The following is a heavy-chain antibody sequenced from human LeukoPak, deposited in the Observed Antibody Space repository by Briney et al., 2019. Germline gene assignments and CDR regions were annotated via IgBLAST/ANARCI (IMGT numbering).Heavy chain of an antibody. J-gene: IGHJ4*02. Sequence: PGGSLRLSCAASGFTFSSHWMHRVRQAPGKGLVWASRINSDESNTSYADSVKGRFTISRDNAKNTLYLQMNSLRAEDTAVYYCARDRTTVDFDYWGQGTLVTVSS. D-gene: IGHD4-17*01. CDR2: INSDESNT. V-gene: IGHV3-74*01. CDR3: ARDRTTVDFDY. CDR1: GFTFSSHW.